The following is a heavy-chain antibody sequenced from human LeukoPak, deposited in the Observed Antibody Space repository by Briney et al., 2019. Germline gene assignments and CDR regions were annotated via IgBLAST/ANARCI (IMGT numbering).Heavy chain of an antibody. Sequence: GGSLRLSCAASGFTFSSYEMNWVRQAPGKGLEWVSGISGSGGATYYADSVKGRFTVSRDDPHNTLYLQMNSVRAEDTAVYYCAKYLFGSYWGQGTLVTVSS. CDR2: ISGSGGAT. D-gene: IGHD3-10*02. V-gene: IGHV3-23*01. CDR3: AKYLFGSY. CDR1: GFTFSSYE. J-gene: IGHJ4*02.